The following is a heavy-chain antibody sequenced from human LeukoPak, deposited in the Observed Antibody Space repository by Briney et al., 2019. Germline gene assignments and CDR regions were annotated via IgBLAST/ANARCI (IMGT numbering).Heavy chain of an antibody. CDR3: ARARGYRGYPYFDY. CDR2: IYYSGST. Sequence: SETLSLTCTVSGDSISSYYRSWIRQPPGKGLEWIGYIYYSGSTNYNPSLKSRVTISVDTSKNQFSLKLSSVTAADTAVYYCARARGYRGYPYFDYWGQGTLVTVSS. J-gene: IGHJ4*02. V-gene: IGHV4-59*01. CDR1: GDSISSYY. D-gene: IGHD5-12*01.